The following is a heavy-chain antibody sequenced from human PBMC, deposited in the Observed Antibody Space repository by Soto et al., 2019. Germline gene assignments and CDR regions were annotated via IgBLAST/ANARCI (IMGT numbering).Heavy chain of an antibody. V-gene: IGHV4-31*03. J-gene: IGHJ4*02. CDR1: GGSISSGGYY. CDR2: IYYSGST. Sequence: SETLFLTCTVSGGSISSGGYYWSWIRQHPGKGLEWIGYIYYSGSTYYNPSLKSRVTISVDTSKNQFSLKLSSVTAADTAVYYCAREGRGSGSNYFDYWGQGTLVTVS. CDR3: AREGRGSGSNYFDY. D-gene: IGHD3-22*01.